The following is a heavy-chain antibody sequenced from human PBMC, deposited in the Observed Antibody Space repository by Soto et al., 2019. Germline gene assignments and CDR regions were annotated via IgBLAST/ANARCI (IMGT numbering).Heavy chain of an antibody. CDR1: GFTFTSSA. J-gene: IGHJ5*02. Sequence: ASVKVSCKASGFTFTSSAMQWVRQARGQRLEWIGWIVVGSGNTNYAQKFQERVTITRDMSTSTAYMELSSLRSEDTAVYYCAAGASSSSVGGPHDPWGQGTLVTVSS. CDR3: AAGASSSSVGGPHDP. CDR2: IVVGSGNT. D-gene: IGHD6-6*01. V-gene: IGHV1-58*02.